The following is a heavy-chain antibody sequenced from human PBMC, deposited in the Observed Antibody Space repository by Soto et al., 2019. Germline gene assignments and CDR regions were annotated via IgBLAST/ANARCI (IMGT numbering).Heavy chain of an antibody. J-gene: IGHJ4*02. D-gene: IGHD3-16*01. Sequence: EVQLVESGGGLVQPGGSVRLSCAASGFTVSTKYMSWVRQAPGKGLEWVSVIYSGGSTFYADSVRGRFTISRDNSKNTVNLQMNSLRAEATAVYYCARDPWAADYWGQGTLVTVSS. CDR2: IYSGGST. V-gene: IGHV3-66*01. CDR3: ARDPWAADY. CDR1: GFTVSTKY.